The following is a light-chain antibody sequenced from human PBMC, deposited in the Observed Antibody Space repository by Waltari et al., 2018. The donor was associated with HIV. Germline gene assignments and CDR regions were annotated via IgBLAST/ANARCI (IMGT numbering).Light chain of an antibody. J-gene: IGKJ1*01. CDR1: QPVSSW. Sequence: DIEMTQAPSSVSASFGDTLTITCRASQPVSSWLTWYQQRPGRSPELLSFATAILQTGVPSRLSRRGSGTNFTLTISSLQAEDCATYYWQQANRFPWTFGQGTKVEVK. CDR2: ATA. CDR3: QQANRFPWT. V-gene: IGKV1-12*01.